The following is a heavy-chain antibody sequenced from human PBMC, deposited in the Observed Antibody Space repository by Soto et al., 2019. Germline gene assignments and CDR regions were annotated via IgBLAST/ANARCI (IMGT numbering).Heavy chain of an antibody. CDR3: ARDGSFNYDFWSGYYRLGPYYFDY. CDR2: ISAYNGNT. D-gene: IGHD3-3*01. J-gene: IGHJ4*02. V-gene: IGHV1-18*01. Sequence: ASVKVSCKASGYTFIGYYIHWVRQAPGQGLEWMGWISAYNGNTNYAQKLQGRVTMTTDTSTSTAYMELRSLRSDDTAVYYCARDGSFNYDFWSGYYRLGPYYFDYWGQGTLVTVSS. CDR1: GYTFIGYY.